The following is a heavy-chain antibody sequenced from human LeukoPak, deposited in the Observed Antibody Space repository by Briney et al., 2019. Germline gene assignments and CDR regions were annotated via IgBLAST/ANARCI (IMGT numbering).Heavy chain of an antibody. CDR1: GFTFSSYA. V-gene: IGHV3-23*01. CDR3: AKDHSPVVVVPAALRGLDP. J-gene: IGHJ5*02. D-gene: IGHD2-2*01. Sequence: GGSLRLSCAASGFTFSSYAMSWVRQAPGKGLEWVLAISGSGGSTYYADSVKGRFTISRDNSKNTLYLQMNSLRAEDTAVYYCAKDHSPVVVVPAALRGLDPWGQGTLVTVSS. CDR2: ISGSGGST.